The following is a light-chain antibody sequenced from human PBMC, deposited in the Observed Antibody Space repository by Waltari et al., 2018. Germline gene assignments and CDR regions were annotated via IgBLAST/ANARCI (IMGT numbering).Light chain of an antibody. CDR3: QHYESLPVT. CDR2: HAS. CDR1: QSISKY. J-gene: IGKJ1*01. V-gene: IGKV3-20*01. Sequence: SCRASQSISKYLAWYQQKPGQAPRLLIYHASSRAAGIPDRFSGSGSGTDFSLSISRLEPEDFAVYYCQHYESLPVTFGQGTKVE.